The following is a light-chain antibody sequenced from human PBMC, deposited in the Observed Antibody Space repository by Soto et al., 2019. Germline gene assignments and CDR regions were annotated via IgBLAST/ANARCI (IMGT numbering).Light chain of an antibody. CDR1: QNIYSN. CDR2: RAS. CDR3: LQYHNLWA. V-gene: IGKV3-15*01. J-gene: IGKJ4*02. Sequence: IVMTQSPATLSVSPGERATLSCRASQNIYSNIAWYQQRPGQAPRLLIYRASTRAPGVPARFSGSGSGTEFTLTISSLQSDDFAVYSCLQYHNLWAFGRGTQVEIK.